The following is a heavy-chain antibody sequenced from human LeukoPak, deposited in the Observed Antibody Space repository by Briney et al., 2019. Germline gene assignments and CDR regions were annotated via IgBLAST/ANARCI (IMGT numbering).Heavy chain of an antibody. CDR3: AKGRNYASGSYGDS. Sequence: GGSLRLSCAASGFTFSSYAMTWVRQAPGRGLEWVSGISGSGGTTYCADSVKGRLSISRDNSKNALYLQLNSLRAEDTAVYYCAKGRNYASGSYGDSWGQGTLVTVSS. CDR2: ISGSGGTT. V-gene: IGHV3-23*01. CDR1: GFTFSSYA. J-gene: IGHJ4*02. D-gene: IGHD3-10*01.